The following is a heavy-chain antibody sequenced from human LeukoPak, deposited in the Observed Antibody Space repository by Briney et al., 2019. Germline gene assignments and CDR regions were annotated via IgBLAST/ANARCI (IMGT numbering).Heavy chain of an antibody. CDR3: ARCTKYTTGRCNWFDP. J-gene: IGHJ5*02. CDR2: ISTDGVNT. Sequence: PGGSLRLSCAASGFTFRNHAMNWVRQTPGKGLEWVSSISTDGVNTYYADSVKGRFTISRDTSKDTLYLQMNSLSAEDTAVYYCARCTKYTTGRCNWFDPWGQGTLVTVSS. CDR1: GFTFRNHA. D-gene: IGHD2-8*01. V-gene: IGHV3-23*01.